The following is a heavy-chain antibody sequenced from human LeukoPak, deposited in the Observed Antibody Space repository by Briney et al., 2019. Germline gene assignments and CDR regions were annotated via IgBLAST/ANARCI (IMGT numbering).Heavy chain of an antibody. D-gene: IGHD1-26*01. J-gene: IGHJ4*02. V-gene: IGHV1-18*01. Sequence: EASVKVSCKASGYTFTSYGITWVRQAPGQGLEWMGWISAYNGHTNYAQKLQGRVTMTTDTSTSTAYMELRSLRSDDTAVYYCARDHQWDLLGGISSDYWGQGTLVTVSS. CDR1: GYTFTSYG. CDR2: ISAYNGHT. CDR3: ARDHQWDLLGGISSDY.